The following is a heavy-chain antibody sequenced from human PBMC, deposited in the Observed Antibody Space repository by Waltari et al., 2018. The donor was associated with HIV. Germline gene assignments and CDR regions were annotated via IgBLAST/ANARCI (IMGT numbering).Heavy chain of an antibody. J-gene: IGHJ6*02. Sequence: QLQLVQSGAEVKKPVASVKVSCKASGYTFSSLSFNWVRKTAGQDLQWMGRHTVYNGKTDHGENFQDRVIMTTERATKTAYMELRALKSDDTAIYFCTCFNYDFWSRGMEVWGQGTTVTVSS. D-gene: IGHD3-3*01. CDR2: HTVYNGKT. CDR1: GYTFSSLS. V-gene: IGHV1-18*04. CDR3: TCFNYDFWSRGMEV.